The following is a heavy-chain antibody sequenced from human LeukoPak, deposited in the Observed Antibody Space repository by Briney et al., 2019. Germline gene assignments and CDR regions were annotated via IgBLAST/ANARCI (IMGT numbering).Heavy chain of an antibody. CDR3: ARDSSGWPRLDY. D-gene: IGHD3-22*01. J-gene: IGHJ4*02. CDR1: GGSISSSNW. Sequence: PSGTLSLTCAVSGGSISSSNWWSWVRQPPGKGLEWIGEVYHSGTTNYNPSLKSRVTISVDKSNNQFSLKLSSVTAADTAVYYCARDSSGWPRLDYWGQGTLVTVSS. V-gene: IGHV4-4*02. CDR2: VYHSGTT.